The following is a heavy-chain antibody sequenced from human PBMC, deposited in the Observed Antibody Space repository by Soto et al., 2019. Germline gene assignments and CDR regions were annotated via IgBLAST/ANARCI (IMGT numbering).Heavy chain of an antibody. Sequence: GSLRLSCEASGFTFIIPPMSWVRQDTGKGLEWVSVISASGGTTYYADSVKGRFTVSRDNSKNTLYLQMNSVRAEDTAVYYCATDTSRTAFWSGVYTVDYWGLGTLVTVSS. CDR1: GFTFIIPP. J-gene: IGHJ4*02. CDR2: ISASGGTT. V-gene: IGHV3-23*01. CDR3: ATDTSRTAFWSGVYTVDY. D-gene: IGHD3-3*01.